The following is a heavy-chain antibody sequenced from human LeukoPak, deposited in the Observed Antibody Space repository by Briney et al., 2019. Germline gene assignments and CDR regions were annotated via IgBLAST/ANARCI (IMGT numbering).Heavy chain of an antibody. CDR3: ARTYDFGRGPPGDAFDN. J-gene: IGHJ3*02. CDR2: ISGSGGST. Sequence: PGGSLRLSCAASGFTFSSYAMSWVRQAPGKGLEWVSAISGSGGSTYYADSVKGRFTISRDNAQDSVFLQMTSLRVDDTAVYYCARTYDFGRGPPGDAFDNWGQGTLVTVPS. CDR1: GFTFSSYA. D-gene: IGHD3-3*01. V-gene: IGHV3-23*01.